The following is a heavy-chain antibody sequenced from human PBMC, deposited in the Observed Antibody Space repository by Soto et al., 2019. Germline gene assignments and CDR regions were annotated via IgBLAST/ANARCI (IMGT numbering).Heavy chain of an antibody. D-gene: IGHD1-26*01. V-gene: IGHV1-69*01. CDR1: GGTFSSYA. J-gene: IGHJ5*02. Sequence: QVQLVQSGAEVQKPGSSVKVSCKASGGTFSSYAISWVRQAPGQGLEWMGGIIPIFGTANYAQKFQGRVTITADESTSTAYMELSSLRSEDTAVYYCASCYLARGATGWFDPWGQGTLVTVTA. CDR3: ASCYLARGATGWFDP. CDR2: IIPIFGTA.